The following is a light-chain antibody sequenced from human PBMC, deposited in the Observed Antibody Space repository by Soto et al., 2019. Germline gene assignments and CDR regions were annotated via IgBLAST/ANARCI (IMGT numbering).Light chain of an antibody. CDR2: DVS. CDR3: SSCTSSSTI. J-gene: IGLJ2*01. V-gene: IGLV2-14*03. CDR1: SSDIGSYNY. Sequence: QSVLTQPASVSGSPGQSITISCTGTSSDIGSYNYASWYQHHPGRAPQLLIYDVSYRPSGVSNRFSGSKSGNTASLTISGLQAEDEADYYCSSCTSSSTIFGGGTKVTVL.